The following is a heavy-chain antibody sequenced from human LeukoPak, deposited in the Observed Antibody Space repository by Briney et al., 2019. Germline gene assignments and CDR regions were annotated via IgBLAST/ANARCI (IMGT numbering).Heavy chain of an antibody. J-gene: IGHJ6*02. CDR3: TRLVPPYGMDV. CDR1: GFTFSGSA. Sequence: GGSLRLSCAASGFTFSGSAMHWVRQASGKGLEWVGRIRSKANSYATAYAASVKGRFTISRDDSKNTAYLQMNSLKPEDTAVYYCTRLVPPYGMDVWGQGTTVTVSS. CDR2: IRSKANSYAT. V-gene: IGHV3-73*01.